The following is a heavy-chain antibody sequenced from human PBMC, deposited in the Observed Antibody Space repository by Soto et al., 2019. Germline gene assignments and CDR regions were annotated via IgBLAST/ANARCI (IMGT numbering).Heavy chain of an antibody. D-gene: IGHD3-10*01. CDR3: ARVSPYGSGKGGVGNWFDP. J-gene: IGHJ5*02. Sequence: GASVKVSCKASGYTFTSYAMHWVRQAPGQRLEWMGWINAGNGNTKYSQKFQGRVTMTTDTSTSTAYMELRSLRSDDTAVYYCARVSPYGSGKGGVGNWFDPWGQGTLVTVSS. V-gene: IGHV1-3*01. CDR2: INAGNGNT. CDR1: GYTFTSYA.